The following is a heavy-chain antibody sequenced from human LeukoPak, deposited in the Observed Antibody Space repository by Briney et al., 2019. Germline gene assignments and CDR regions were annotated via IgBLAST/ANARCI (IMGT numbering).Heavy chain of an antibody. CDR2: INSDGSST. CDR1: GFTFSSYA. J-gene: IGHJ4*02. V-gene: IGHV3-74*01. D-gene: IGHD2-15*01. CDR3: VRGRFCSSGGCYGDY. Sequence: GGSLRLSCAASGFTFSSYAMSWVRQGPGKGLVWVSRINSDGSSTSYADSVKGRFTISRDNAKNTVYLQMNSLRAEDTAVYYCVRGRFCSSGGCYGDYWGQGTLVTVSS.